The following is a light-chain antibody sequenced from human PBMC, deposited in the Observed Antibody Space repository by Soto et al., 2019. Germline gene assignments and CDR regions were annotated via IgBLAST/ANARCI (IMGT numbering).Light chain of an antibody. CDR3: CSYTTSNTRQIV. V-gene: IGLV2-14*01. J-gene: IGLJ1*01. Sequence: QSVLTQPASVSGSPGQSITISCTGTSSDVGGYNYVSWYQQHPDKAPKFMIYDVSNRPSGVSNRFSGSKSGNTASLTISGLQAEDEADYYCCSYTTSNTRQIVFGTGTKLTV. CDR2: DVS. CDR1: SSDVGGYNY.